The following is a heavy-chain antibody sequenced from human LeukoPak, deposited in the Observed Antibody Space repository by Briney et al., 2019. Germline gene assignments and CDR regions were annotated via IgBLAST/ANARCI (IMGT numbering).Heavy chain of an antibody. V-gene: IGHV1-2*04. Sequence: ASVKVSCKASGYTFTGYYIHWVRQAPGQGLEWMGWINPNSGGTNYAQKFQGWVTTTRDTSISTAYMELSRLRSNDTAIYYCAYSSGWWAFDYWGQGTLVTVSS. J-gene: IGHJ4*02. D-gene: IGHD6-19*01. CDR1: GYTFTGYY. CDR3: AYSSGWWAFDY. CDR2: INPNSGGT.